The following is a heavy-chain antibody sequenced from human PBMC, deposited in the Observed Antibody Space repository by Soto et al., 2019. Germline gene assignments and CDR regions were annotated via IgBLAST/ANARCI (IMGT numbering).Heavy chain of an antibody. Sequence: QVTLKESGPVLVKPTETLTLTCTVSGFSLSNARMGVSWIRQPPGKALEWLAHIFSNDEKSYSTPLKRRTTISQGTSKSHVLPTMTNMDPADTDTYYCARMPAYGCNAVPLYYYYGMAVWGHGTTVTVSS. V-gene: IGHV2-26*01. D-gene: IGHD6-19*01. CDR1: GFSLSNARMG. CDR3: ARMPAYGCNAVPLYYYYGMAV. CDR2: IFSNDEK. J-gene: IGHJ6*02.